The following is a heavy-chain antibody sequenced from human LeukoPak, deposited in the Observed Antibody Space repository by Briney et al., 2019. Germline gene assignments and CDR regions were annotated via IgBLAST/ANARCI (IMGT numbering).Heavy chain of an antibody. V-gene: IGHV4-59*13. CDR3: ARVTYSSSWYFRDAFDI. CDR1: GGSISSYY. CDR2: IYYSGST. D-gene: IGHD6-13*01. Sequence: SETLSLTCTVSGGSISSYYWSWIRQPPGKGLEWIGYIYYSGSTNYNPSLKSRVTISVDTSKNQFSLKLSSVTAADTAVCYCARVTYSSSWYFRDAFDIWGQGTMVTVSS. J-gene: IGHJ3*02.